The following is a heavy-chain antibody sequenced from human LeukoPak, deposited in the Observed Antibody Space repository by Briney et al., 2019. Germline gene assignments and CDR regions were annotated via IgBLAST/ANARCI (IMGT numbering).Heavy chain of an antibody. CDR2: ISGSGGST. CDR1: GFTFSSYA. Sequence: GGSLRLSCAASGFTFSSYAMSWVRQAPGKGLEWVSAISGSGGSTYYADSVKGRFTISRDNSKNTLYLQMNSLRAEDTAVYYCAKDATYYDILTGQDHTPSGYDYWGQGTLVTVSS. J-gene: IGHJ4*02. V-gene: IGHV3-23*01. D-gene: IGHD3-9*01. CDR3: AKDATYYDILTGQDHTPSGYDY.